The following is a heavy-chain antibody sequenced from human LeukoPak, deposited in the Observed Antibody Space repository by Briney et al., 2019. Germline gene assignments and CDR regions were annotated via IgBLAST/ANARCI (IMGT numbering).Heavy chain of an antibody. CDR1: GYTFTSYD. CDR3: ARDRVGVGSSGWEN. Sequence: GASVKVSCKASGYTFTSYDINWVRQATGQGLEWMGWMNPNSGKTGYVQKFQGRVTMTRDTSISTAYMELSSLTSEDTAIYYCARDRVGVGSSGWENWGQGTLVIVSS. D-gene: IGHD6-19*01. J-gene: IGHJ4*02. CDR2: MNPNSGKT. V-gene: IGHV1-8*01.